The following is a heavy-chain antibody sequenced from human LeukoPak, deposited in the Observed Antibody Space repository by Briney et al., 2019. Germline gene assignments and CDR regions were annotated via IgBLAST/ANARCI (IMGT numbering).Heavy chain of an antibody. V-gene: IGHV4-34*01. CDR2: INHSGST. Sequence: PSETLSLTCAVYGGSFSGYYWSWIRQPPGKGLEWIGEINHSGSTNYNPSLKSRVTISVDTSKNQFSLKLSSVTAADTAVYYCARVRFAGYSFDYWGQGTLVTVSS. J-gene: IGHJ4*02. D-gene: IGHD3-22*01. CDR1: GGSFSGYY. CDR3: ARVRFAGYSFDY.